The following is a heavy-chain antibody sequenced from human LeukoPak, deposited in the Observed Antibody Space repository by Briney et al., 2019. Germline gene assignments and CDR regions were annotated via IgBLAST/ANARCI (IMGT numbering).Heavy chain of an antibody. J-gene: IGHJ6*02. V-gene: IGHV3-74*01. CDR3: TRVQAGRSGLMDV. CDR2: VDPDVTTT. D-gene: IGHD2-8*02. Sequence: GGSLRLSCAASGFTLSNYWMHWVRQAPGEGLVWVSRVDPDVTTTNYADSVTGRFTTSRDNAKNTLYLQMNSLRAEDTALYYCTRVQAGRSGLMDVWGRGTTVTVSS. CDR1: GFTLSNYW.